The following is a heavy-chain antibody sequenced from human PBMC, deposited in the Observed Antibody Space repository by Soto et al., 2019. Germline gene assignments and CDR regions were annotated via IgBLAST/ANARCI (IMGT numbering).Heavy chain of an antibody. CDR3: AKGGPDCASTTCYLLVAFDI. V-gene: IGHV3-30*18. CDR1: GFTFSSYV. CDR2: ISHDGNNK. D-gene: IGHD2-2*01. Sequence: QVQLVQSGGGVVQPGRSLRLSCAASGFTFSSYVTHWVRQAPGKGLEWVAVISHDGNNKYYADSVKGRFTISRDNSKNTLYLQMNSLTTEDTAVYYCAKGGPDCASTTCYLLVAFDIWGQGTMLTVSS. J-gene: IGHJ3*02.